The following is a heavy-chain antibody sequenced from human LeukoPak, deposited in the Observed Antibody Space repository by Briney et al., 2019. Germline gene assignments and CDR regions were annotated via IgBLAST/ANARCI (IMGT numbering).Heavy chain of an antibody. D-gene: IGHD3-22*01. J-gene: IGHJ4*02. CDR2: IIPIFGTA. CDR1: GGTFSSYA. Sequence: SVKVSCKASGGTFSSYAISWVRQAPGQGLEWMGGIIPIFGTANYAQKFQGRVTITADESTSTAYMELSSLRSEDTAVYYCARVKYYDSSGYFDYWGQGTLVTVSS. CDR3: ARVKYYDSSGYFDY. V-gene: IGHV1-69*13.